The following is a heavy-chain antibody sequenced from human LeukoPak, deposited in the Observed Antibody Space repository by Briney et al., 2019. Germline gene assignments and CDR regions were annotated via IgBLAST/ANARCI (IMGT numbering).Heavy chain of an antibody. Sequence: SVKVSCKASGGTFSSYAISWVRQAPGQGLEWMGGIIPIFGTANYAQKFQGRVTITADESTSTAYMELSSLRSEDTAVYYCARGLYSSGWRTVIWGQGTLVTVSS. CDR2: IIPIFGTA. CDR3: ARGLYSSGWRTVI. D-gene: IGHD6-19*01. CDR1: GGTFSSYA. V-gene: IGHV1-69*13. J-gene: IGHJ4*02.